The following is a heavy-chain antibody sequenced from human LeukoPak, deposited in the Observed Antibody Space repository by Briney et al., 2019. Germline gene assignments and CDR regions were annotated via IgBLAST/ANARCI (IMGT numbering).Heavy chain of an antibody. V-gene: IGHV3-9*01. CDR1: GFTFDDYA. CDR3: ARQPFGPGTYLQY. D-gene: IGHD3-10*01. J-gene: IGHJ1*01. Sequence: PGGSLRLSCAASGFTFDDYAMHWVRQAPGKGLEWVSGISWNSGSIGYADSVKGRFTISRDNAKNILSLQMNSLRAEDTAVYYCARQPFGPGTYLQYWGQGTLVIVSS. CDR2: ISWNSGSI.